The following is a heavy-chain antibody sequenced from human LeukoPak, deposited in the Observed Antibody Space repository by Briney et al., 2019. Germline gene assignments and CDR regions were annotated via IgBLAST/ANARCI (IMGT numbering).Heavy chain of an antibody. Sequence: ASVKVSCKASGYTFTSYGISWVRQAPGQGLEWMGWISAYNGNTNYAQKLQGRVTMTTDTSTSTAYMELRSLRSDDTAVYYCARDRYYDFWSGYYTYDAFDIWGQGTMVTVSS. J-gene: IGHJ3*02. CDR2: ISAYNGNT. CDR1: GYTFTSYG. D-gene: IGHD3-3*01. CDR3: ARDRYYDFWSGYYTYDAFDI. V-gene: IGHV1-18*01.